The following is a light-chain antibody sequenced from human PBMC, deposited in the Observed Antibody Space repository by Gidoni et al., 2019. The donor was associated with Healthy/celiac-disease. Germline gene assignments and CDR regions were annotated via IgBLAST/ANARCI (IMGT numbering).Light chain of an antibody. V-gene: IGKV1-39*01. CDR1: QSISSY. J-gene: IGKJ4*02. CDR2: AAS. CDR3: QQSYSTTPE. Sequence: DIQMTQSPSSLSASVGDRVTITCRASQSISSYLNWYQQKPGKAPKLLIYAASSLQSGVPSRFSGSGSGTDFTLTIISLQPEDFATYYCQQSYSTTPEFGGGTKVEIK.